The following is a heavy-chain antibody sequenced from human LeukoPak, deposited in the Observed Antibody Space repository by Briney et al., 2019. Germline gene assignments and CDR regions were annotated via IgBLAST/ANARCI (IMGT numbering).Heavy chain of an antibody. CDR2: IYYSGST. J-gene: IGHJ4*02. CDR3: ARQPRLSYFDY. Sequence: PSETLSLTCTVSGGSISSYHWSWIRQPPGKGLEWIGYIYYSGSTNYNPSLKSRVTISVDTSKNQFSLKLSSVTAADTAVYYCARQPRLSYFDYWGQGTLVTVSS. V-gene: IGHV4-59*08. CDR1: GGSISSYH.